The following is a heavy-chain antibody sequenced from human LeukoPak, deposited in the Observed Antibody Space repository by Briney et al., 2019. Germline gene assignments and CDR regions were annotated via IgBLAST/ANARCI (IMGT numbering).Heavy chain of an antibody. CDR2: INHSGST. CDR3: ARGARLRPPDY. D-gene: IGHD3-16*01. J-gene: IGHJ4*02. V-gene: IGHV4-34*01. Sequence: SETLSLTCAVYGGSFSGYYWSWIRQPPGKGLEWIGEINHSGSTNYNPSLKSRVTISVDTSKNQFSLKLSSVTAADTAAYYCARGARLRPPDYWGQGTLVTVSS. CDR1: GGSFSGYY.